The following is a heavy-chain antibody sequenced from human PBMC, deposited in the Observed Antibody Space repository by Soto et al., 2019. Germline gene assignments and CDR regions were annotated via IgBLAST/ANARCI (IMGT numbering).Heavy chain of an antibody. CDR3: ARLLSSSSDYYYYGMDV. V-gene: IGHV1-69*01. CDR2: IIPIFGTA. CDR1: GGTFSSYA. Sequence: QVQLVQSGAEVKKPGSSVKVSCKASGGTFSSYAISWVRQAPGQGLEWMGGIIPIFGTANYAQKFQGRVTITADESTSTAYMELSSLRSEDTAMYYCARLLSSSSDYYYYGMDVWGQGTTVTVSS. D-gene: IGHD6-6*01. J-gene: IGHJ6*02.